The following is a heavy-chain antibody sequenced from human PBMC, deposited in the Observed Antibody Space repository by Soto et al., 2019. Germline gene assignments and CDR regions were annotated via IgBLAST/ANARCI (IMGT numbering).Heavy chain of an antibody. V-gene: IGHV1-46*01. CDR2: INPSGGST. D-gene: IGHD6-19*01. CDR3: ARCIRGIAVAGADYYYYYGMDV. Sequence: GASVKVSCKASGYTFTIYYMHWVRQAPGQGLEWMGIINPSGGSTSYAQKFQGRVTMTRDTSTSTVYMELSSLRSEDTAVYCCARCIRGIAVAGADYYYYYGMDVWGQGTTVTVSS. J-gene: IGHJ6*02. CDR1: GYTFTIYY.